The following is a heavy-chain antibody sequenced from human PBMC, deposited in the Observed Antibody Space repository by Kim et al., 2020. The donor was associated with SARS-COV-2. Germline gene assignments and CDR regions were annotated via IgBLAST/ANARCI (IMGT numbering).Heavy chain of an antibody. J-gene: IGHJ5*02. CDR1: GGTFSSYA. CDR2: IIPILGIA. CDR3: ARVALGRIAAAGIWGAGWFDP. V-gene: IGHV1-69*04. D-gene: IGHD6-13*01. Sequence: SVKVSCKASGGTFSSYANSWVRQAPGQGLEWMGRIIPILGIANYAQKFQGRVTITADKSTSTAYMELSSLRSEDTAVYYCARVALGRIAAAGIWGAGWFDPWGQGTLVTVSS.